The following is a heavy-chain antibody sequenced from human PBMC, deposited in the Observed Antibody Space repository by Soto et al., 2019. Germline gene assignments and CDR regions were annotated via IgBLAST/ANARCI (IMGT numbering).Heavy chain of an antibody. CDR1: GFIFSSYS. V-gene: IGHV3-21*01. Sequence: GGSLRLSCAASGFIFSSYSMSWVRQAPGKGLEWVSLITSSNSYIYYGDSVKGRFTISRDNAKKSLYLQMNSLRAEDTAVYYCARDGGRLYRGDHYFDYWGLGTLVTVSS. CDR3: ARDGGRLYRGDHYFDY. CDR2: ITSSNSYI. D-gene: IGHD3-10*01. J-gene: IGHJ4*02.